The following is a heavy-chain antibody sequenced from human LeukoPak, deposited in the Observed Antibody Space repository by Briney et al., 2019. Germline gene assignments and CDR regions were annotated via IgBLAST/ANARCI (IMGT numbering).Heavy chain of an antibody. CDR2: INPSGGST. CDR1: GYTFTSYY. V-gene: IGHV1-46*01. J-gene: IGHJ4*02. Sequence: ASVKVSCKASGYTFTSYYMHWVRQAPGQGLEWMGIINPSGGSTSYAQKFQGRVTMTRDMSTSTVYMELSSLRSGDTAVYYCARDPPRDDSGGYYSSGRLDYWGQGTLVTVSS. D-gene: IGHD3-22*01. CDR3: ARDPPRDDSGGYYSSGRLDY.